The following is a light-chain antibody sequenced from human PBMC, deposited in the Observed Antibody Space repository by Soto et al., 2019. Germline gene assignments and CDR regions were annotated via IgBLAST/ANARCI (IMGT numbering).Light chain of an antibody. CDR1: QSINSN. Sequence: VMTQSPATLSVSPGERATLSCTASQSINSNLAWYQQRPGQAPRLLIYDASNLESGVPSIFSGSGSGTEFTLTISSLPPDNFATYYCQQYSTYSTFGQGTKVDIK. J-gene: IGKJ1*01. V-gene: IGKV3-15*01. CDR2: DAS. CDR3: QQYSTYST.